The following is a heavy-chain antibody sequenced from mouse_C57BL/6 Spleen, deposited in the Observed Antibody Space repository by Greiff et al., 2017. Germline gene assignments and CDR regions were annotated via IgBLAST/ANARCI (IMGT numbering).Heavy chain of an antibody. Sequence: QVQLQQPGAELVKPGASVKLSCKASGYTFTSYWMHWVKQRPGQGLEWIGMIHPNSGSTYYNEKFKGKATLTVDKSSSTAYMLLSSLTSEDSAVYFCAKGVYSNYSAWFAYWGQGTLVTVSA. D-gene: IGHD2-5*01. CDR3: AKGVYSNYSAWFAY. CDR2: IHPNSGST. V-gene: IGHV1-64*01. CDR1: GYTFTSYW. J-gene: IGHJ3*01.